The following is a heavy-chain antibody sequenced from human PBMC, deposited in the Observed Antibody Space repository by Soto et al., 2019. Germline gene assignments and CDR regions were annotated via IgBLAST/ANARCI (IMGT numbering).Heavy chain of an antibody. D-gene: IGHD3-3*01. Sequence: SVKVSCKASGGTFSSYAISWVRQAPGQGLEWMGGIIPIFGTANYAQKFQGRVTITADESTSTAYMELSSLRSEDTAVYYCARDRGGYYDFWSAYPGHYYYYYGMDVWGQGTTVTVSS. V-gene: IGHV1-69*13. CDR1: GGTFSSYA. CDR3: ARDRGGYYDFWSAYPGHYYYYYGMDV. J-gene: IGHJ6*02. CDR2: IIPIFGTA.